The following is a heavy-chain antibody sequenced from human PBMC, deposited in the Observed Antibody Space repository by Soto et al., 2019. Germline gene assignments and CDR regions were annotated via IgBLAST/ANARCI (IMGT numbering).Heavy chain of an antibody. V-gene: IGHV1-24*01. CDR1: GYTLTELS. CDR2: FDPEDGET. CDR3: ATWVDEIAARGGGYYGMDV. J-gene: IGHJ6*02. D-gene: IGHD6-6*01. Sequence: ASVKVSCKVSGYTLTELSMHWVRQAPGKGLEWMGGFDPEDGETIYAQKFQGRVTMTEDTSTDTAYMELSSLRSEDTAVYYCATWVDEIAARGGGYYGMDVWGQGTTVTVSS.